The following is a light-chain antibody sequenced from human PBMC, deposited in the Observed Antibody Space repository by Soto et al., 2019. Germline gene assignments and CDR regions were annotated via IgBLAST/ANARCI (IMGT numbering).Light chain of an antibody. Sequence: EIVLTQSPGTLSLFPGERAILSCRASESVSRYYLAWYQHKPGQAPRLLIYAASTRATGIPDRFSGSGSGTDFSLIINSLEPEDFAVYYCQQYGTSPRTFGQGTKVDIK. V-gene: IGKV3-20*01. CDR3: QQYGTSPRT. CDR1: ESVSRYY. J-gene: IGKJ1*01. CDR2: AAS.